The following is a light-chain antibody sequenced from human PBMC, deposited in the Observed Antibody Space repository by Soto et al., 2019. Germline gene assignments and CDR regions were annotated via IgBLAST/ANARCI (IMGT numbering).Light chain of an antibody. CDR2: GAS. V-gene: IGKV3-15*01. J-gene: IGKJ4*01. Sequence: SQSPCTLSLSTGERATLSCRASQSVSNNYLAWYQQKPGQAPRLLIYGASTRATGIPARFSGSGSGTEFTLTISSLQSEDFAVYYCQQYNNWPLTFGGRTKV. CDR3: QQYNNWPLT. CDR1: QSVSNN.